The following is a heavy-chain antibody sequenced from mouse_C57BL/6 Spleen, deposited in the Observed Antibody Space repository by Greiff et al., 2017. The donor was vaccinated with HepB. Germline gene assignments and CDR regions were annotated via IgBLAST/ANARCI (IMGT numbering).Heavy chain of an antibody. D-gene: IGHD1-1*01. J-gene: IGHJ1*03. CDR1: GFTFSSYG. CDR2: ISSGGSYT. V-gene: IGHV5-6*01. Sequence: EVKLMESGGDLVKPGGSLKLSCAASGFTFSSYGMSWVRQTPDKRLEWVATISSGGSYTYYPDSVKGRFTISRDNAKKTLYLQMSSLKSEDTAMYYCARPYLLLRYFDVWGTGTTVTVSS. CDR3: ARPYLLLRYFDV.